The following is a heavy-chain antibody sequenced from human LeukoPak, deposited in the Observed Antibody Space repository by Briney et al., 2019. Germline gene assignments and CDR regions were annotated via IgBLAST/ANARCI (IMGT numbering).Heavy chain of an antibody. CDR3: ARDWKAYCGGDCYSK. D-gene: IGHD2-21*02. J-gene: IGHJ4*02. V-gene: IGHV1-8*03. CDR2: MNPNSGNT. Sequence: ASVKVSCKASGYTFTSYDINWVRQATGQGLEWMGWMNPNSGNTGYAQKFQGRVTITRNTSISTAYMELSSLRSEDTAIYYCARDWKAYCGGDCYSKWGQGTLVTVSS. CDR1: GYTFTSYD.